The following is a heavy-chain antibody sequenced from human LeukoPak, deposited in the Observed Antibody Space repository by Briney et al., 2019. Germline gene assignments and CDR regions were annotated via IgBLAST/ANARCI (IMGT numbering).Heavy chain of an antibody. Sequence: GGSLRLSCAASGFTFSSYWMSWVRQAPGKGLEWVANIKQDGSEKYYVDSVKGRFTISRDNAKNSLYLQMNSLRAEDTAVYYCARGGGDCYDTLFDYWGQGTLVTVSS. D-gene: IGHD3-22*01. CDR2: IKQDGSEK. J-gene: IGHJ4*02. CDR1: GFTFSSYW. CDR3: ARGGGDCYDTLFDY. V-gene: IGHV3-7*01.